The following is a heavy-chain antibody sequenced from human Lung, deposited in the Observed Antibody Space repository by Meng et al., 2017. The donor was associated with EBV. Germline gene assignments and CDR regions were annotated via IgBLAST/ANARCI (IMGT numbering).Heavy chain of an antibody. CDR3: ARGGTSSAPFDY. J-gene: IGHJ4*02. CDR2: INHNECY. V-gene: IGHV4-34*01. CDR1: GGTFIGYD. D-gene: IGHD6-6*01. Sequence: LPKGGGGLLKPSRTLSPPCAVYGGTFIGYDWSCLRQPPGKGLDWIVEINHNECYNYNPSLMSPVTISVDTSKNQFSLSLNAVTAADTAVYYCARGGTSSAPFDYWGQETLVTVSS.